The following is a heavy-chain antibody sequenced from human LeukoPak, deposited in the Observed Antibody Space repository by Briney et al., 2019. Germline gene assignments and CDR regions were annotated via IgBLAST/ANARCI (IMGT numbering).Heavy chain of an antibody. CDR1: GFTFTDYS. D-gene: IGHD3-9*01. Sequence: GGSLRLSCAASGFTFTDYSMKWVRQAPGKGLEWVSSISSGSSYKYYGDSVKGRFTISRDNAKNSLHLQMNSLRAEDTAVYYCARDPPNYDILTGYYKNYFDYWGQGTLVAVSS. CDR3: ARDPPNYDILTGYYKNYFDY. J-gene: IGHJ4*02. CDR2: ISSGSSYK. V-gene: IGHV3-21*01.